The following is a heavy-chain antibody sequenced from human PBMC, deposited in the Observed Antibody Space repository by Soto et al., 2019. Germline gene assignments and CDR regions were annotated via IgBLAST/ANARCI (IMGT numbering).Heavy chain of an antibody. J-gene: IGHJ6*03. V-gene: IGHV3-20*01. D-gene: IGHD6-19*01. CDR1: GFTFDDYG. Sequence: GGSLRLSCAASGFTFDDYGMSWVRQAPGKGLEWVSGINWNGGSTGYADSVKGRFTISRDNAKNSLYLQMNSLRAEDTALYHCAREETVAGTNYYYMDVWGKGTTVTVSS. CDR2: INWNGGST. CDR3: AREETVAGTNYYYMDV.